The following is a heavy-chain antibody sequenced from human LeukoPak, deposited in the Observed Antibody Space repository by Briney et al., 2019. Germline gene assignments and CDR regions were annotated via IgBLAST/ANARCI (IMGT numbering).Heavy chain of an antibody. J-gene: IGHJ6*02. D-gene: IGHD3-16*01. CDR3: ARGGGLDV. V-gene: IGHV3-7*03. CDR2: INHNGNVN. CDR1: GFTFDDYA. Sequence: GGSLRLSCTASGFTFDDYAMNWARQAPGKGLEWVASINHNGNVNYYVDSVKGRFTISRDNAKNSLYLQMSNLRAEDTAVYFCARGGGLDVWGQGATVTVSS.